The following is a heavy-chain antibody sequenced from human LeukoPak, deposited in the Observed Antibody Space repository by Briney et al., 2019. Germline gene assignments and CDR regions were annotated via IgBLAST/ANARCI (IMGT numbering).Heavy chain of an antibody. J-gene: IGHJ4*02. D-gene: IGHD1-20*01. V-gene: IGHV3-30-3*01. CDR2: ISFDGTNK. CDR3: ARDPPVITGTSYYCDY. Sequence: GGSLRLSCAASGFSFSNYAMHWVRQAPGKGLEWVALISFDGTNKYYADSVKGRFTISRDNSKNTLYLQMNSLRPEDTAVYHCARDPPVITGTSYYCDYWGQGTLVTVSS. CDR1: GFSFSNYA.